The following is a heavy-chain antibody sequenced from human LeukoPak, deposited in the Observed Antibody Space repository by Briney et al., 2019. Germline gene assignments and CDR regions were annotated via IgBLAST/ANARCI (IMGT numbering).Heavy chain of an antibody. CDR2: INHSGST. J-gene: IGHJ4*02. CDR3: ARGVRDYYDSSPLDY. Sequence: SETLSLTCAVYGGSFSGYYWSWIRQPPGKGLEWIGEINHSGSTNYNPSLKSRVTISVDTSKNQFSLKLSSVTAADTAVYYCARGVRDYYDSSPLDYWGQGTLVTVSS. CDR1: GGSFSGYY. D-gene: IGHD3-22*01. V-gene: IGHV4-34*01.